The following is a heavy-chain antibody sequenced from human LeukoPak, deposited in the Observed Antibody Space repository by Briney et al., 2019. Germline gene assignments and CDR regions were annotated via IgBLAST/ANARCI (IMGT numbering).Heavy chain of an antibody. D-gene: IGHD6-19*01. CDR3: ARHGSDWSFDY. V-gene: IGHV4-39*01. CDR1: GGSVSSDSYF. Sequence: SETLSLTCTVSGGSVSSDSYFWGWIRQPPGKGLEWVGSIYYSGSTYYNPSLKSRVTISADTSKNQFSLKLTSVTAADTAVYYCARHGSDWSFDYWGQGTLITVSS. CDR2: IYYSGST. J-gene: IGHJ4*02.